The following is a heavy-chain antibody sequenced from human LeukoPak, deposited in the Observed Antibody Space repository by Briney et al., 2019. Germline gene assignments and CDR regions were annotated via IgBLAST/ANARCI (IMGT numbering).Heavy chain of an antibody. CDR3: SRDNPRTDYDSSGYTPLVD. CDR2: INPNSGGT. Sequence: ASVKVSCKASGYIFTDYYMHWVRQAPGQELGWMGRINPNSGGTNYAQKFQGRVTMTRDTSISTAYTELSSLRSEDTATYYCSRDNPRTDYDSSGYTPLVDWGQGTLVTVSS. CDR1: GYIFTDYY. V-gene: IGHV1/OR15-1*02. J-gene: IGHJ4*02. D-gene: IGHD3-22*01.